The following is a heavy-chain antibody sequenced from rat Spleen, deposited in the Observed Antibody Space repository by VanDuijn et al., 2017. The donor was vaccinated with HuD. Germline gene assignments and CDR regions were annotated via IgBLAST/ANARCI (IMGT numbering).Heavy chain of an antibody. V-gene: IGHV2-61*01. CDR3: VRHDDYFDY. Sequence: QVQLKESGPGLVQPSQTLSVTCTVSGFSLTSYHVSWVRQPPGKGLEWVGAIWRAGSTDYNSTLKSRLSISRDTSKNQVFLKKNSLQIDDTGTYYCVRHDDYFDYWGQGVMVTGSS. J-gene: IGHJ2*01. CDR2: IWRAGST. CDR1: GFSLTSYH.